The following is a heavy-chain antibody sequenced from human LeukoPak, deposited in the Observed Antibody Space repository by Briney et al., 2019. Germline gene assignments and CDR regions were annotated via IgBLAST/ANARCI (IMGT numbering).Heavy chain of an antibody. J-gene: IGHJ4*02. D-gene: IGHD3-22*01. CDR2: ISGSGGST. Sequence: PGGSLRLSCAASGFTVSSNYMSWVRQAPGKGLEWVSAISGSGGSTYYADSVKGRFTISRDNSKNTLYLQMNSLRAEDTAVYYCAKSTVTYYYDSSGYYYDYWGQGTLVTVSS. CDR3: AKSTVTYYYDSSGYYYDY. CDR1: GFTVSSNY. V-gene: IGHV3-23*01.